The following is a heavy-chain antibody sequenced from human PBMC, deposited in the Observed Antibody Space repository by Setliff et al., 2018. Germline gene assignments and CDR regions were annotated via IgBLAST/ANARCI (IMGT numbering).Heavy chain of an antibody. V-gene: IGHV1-69*05. CDR1: GGTFSSYG. CDR2: TIPMFGST. Sequence: SVKVSCKASGGTFSSYGVSWVRQAPGQGLEWMGGTIPMFGSTNYAQKFQGRVTIMTGEATSTAYREVSSLRYEDTAVYYCAREGVDTRSSTDYRYYMDVWGKGTTVTVSS. CDR3: AREGVDTRSSTDYRYYMDV. D-gene: IGHD2-15*01. J-gene: IGHJ6*03.